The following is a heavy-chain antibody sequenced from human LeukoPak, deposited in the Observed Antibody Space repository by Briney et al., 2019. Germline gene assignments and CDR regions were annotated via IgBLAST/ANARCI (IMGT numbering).Heavy chain of an antibody. CDR2: FDPEDGET. CDR1: GYTLTELS. V-gene: IGHV1-24*01. Sequence: ASVKVSCKVSGYTLTELSMHWVRQSPGKGLEWMGGFDPEDGETIYAQKFQGRVTMTEDTSTDTAYMELSSLRSEDTAVYYCATGAPGVRWELPTLGYWGQGTLVTVSS. J-gene: IGHJ4*02. CDR3: ATGAPGVRWELPTLGY. D-gene: IGHD1-26*01.